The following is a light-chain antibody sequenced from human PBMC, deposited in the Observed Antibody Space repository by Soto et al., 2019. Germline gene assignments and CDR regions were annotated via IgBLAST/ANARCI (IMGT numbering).Light chain of an antibody. J-gene: IGKJ2*01. CDR1: QSVSSIH. V-gene: IGKV3-20*01. CDR3: QHYGSSPPYT. Sequence: ETVLTQSPGTLSLSPGERATLSCRASQSVSSIHLAWYQQKPGQAPRLLIYGASSRATGIPDRFSGSGSGTDFTLAISRLEPEDFAVYYCQHYGSSPPYTFGQGTKLEIK. CDR2: GAS.